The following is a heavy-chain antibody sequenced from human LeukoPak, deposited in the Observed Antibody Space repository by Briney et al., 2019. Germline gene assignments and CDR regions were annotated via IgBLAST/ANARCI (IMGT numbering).Heavy chain of an antibody. J-gene: IGHJ4*02. CDR1: GFTFTTYS. V-gene: IGHV3-21*01. CDR3: ARGHTAVTRHFDF. CDR2: ISSGSSAI. Sequence: GGSLRLSCEASGFTFTTYSMTWVRQAPGKGLEWVSIISSGSSAIFSADALRGRFTISRDDAKNLLYLDMNSLRAEDTAVYYCARGHTAVTRHFDFWGQGTLVTVSS. D-gene: IGHD4-17*01.